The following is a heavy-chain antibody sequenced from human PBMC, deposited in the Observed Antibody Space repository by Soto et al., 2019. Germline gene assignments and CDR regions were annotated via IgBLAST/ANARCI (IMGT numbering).Heavy chain of an antibody. CDR2: IIPIFGTA. CDR3: ARGVGATYYYGMDV. D-gene: IGHD1-26*01. J-gene: IGHJ6*02. V-gene: IGHV1-69*06. Sequence: SVKVSCKASGGTFSSYAISWVRQAPGQGLEWMGGIIPIFGTANYAQKFQGRVTITADKSTSTAYMELSSLRSEDTAVYYCARGVGATYYYGMDVWGQGTTVTVSS. CDR1: GGTFSSYA.